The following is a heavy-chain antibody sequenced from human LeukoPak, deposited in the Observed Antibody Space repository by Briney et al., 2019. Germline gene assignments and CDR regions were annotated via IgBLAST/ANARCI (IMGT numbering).Heavy chain of an antibody. J-gene: IGHJ4*02. V-gene: IGHV3-64D*09. D-gene: IGHD6-19*01. Sequence: GGSLRLSCSASGFTFSSYAMYWVRQAPGKGLEYVSGISSNGGSTYYADSVKGRFTISRDNSKNTLYLQMSSLRAEGTAVYYCVKITSSSGGDYWGQGTLVTVSS. CDR3: VKITSSSGGDY. CDR1: GFTFSSYA. CDR2: ISSNGGST.